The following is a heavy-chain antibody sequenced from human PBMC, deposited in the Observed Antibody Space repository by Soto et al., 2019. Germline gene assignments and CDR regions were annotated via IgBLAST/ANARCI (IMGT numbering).Heavy chain of an antibody. CDR2: IKPNGGST. Sequence: GASVKVSCKASGYTFTSYYMHWVRPAPGQSLEGKGIIKPNGGSTTYPQKFQGRVTMTRDTSTSTVFMELSSLRSEDTAVYYCARLGYCSSTSCYGGPRAFDIWGQGTMVTVSS. V-gene: IGHV1-46*03. CDR1: GYTFTSYY. CDR3: ARLGYCSSTSCYGGPRAFDI. J-gene: IGHJ3*02. D-gene: IGHD2-2*01.